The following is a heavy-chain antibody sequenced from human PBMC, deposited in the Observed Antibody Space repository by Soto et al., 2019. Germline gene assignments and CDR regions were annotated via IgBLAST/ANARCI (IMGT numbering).Heavy chain of an antibody. CDR2: ISYDGNNN. D-gene: IGHD2-2*01. Sequence: GSLRLSCAGSGFTFSTYAFHWVRQAPGRGLEWVALISYDGNNNYYADSVKGRFTISRDNSKNTVFLQMNSLRGEDTAVYYCARDLTATVVTSDSYQMDVWAKGPRSPSP. CDR3: ARDLTATVVTSDSYQMDV. J-gene: IGHJ6*02. CDR1: GFTFSTYA. V-gene: IGHV3-30-3*01.